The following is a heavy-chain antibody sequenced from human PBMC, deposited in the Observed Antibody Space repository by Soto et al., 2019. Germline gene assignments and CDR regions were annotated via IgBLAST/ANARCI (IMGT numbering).Heavy chain of an antibody. CDR3: ARTADIVVVPAAMLGTFDY. CDR1: GGSISSSSYY. V-gene: IGHV4-39*01. D-gene: IGHD2-2*01. Sequence: QLQLQESGPGLVKPSETLSLTCTVSGGSISSSSYYWGWIRQPPGKGLEWIGSIYYSGSTYYNPSLKSRVTISVDTSKNTFSLKLSSVTAADTAVYYCARTADIVVVPAAMLGTFDYWGQGTLVTVSS. J-gene: IGHJ4*02. CDR2: IYYSGST.